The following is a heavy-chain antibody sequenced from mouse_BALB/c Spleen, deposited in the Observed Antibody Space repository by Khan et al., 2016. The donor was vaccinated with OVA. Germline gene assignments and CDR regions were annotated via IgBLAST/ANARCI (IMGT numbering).Heavy chain of an antibody. V-gene: IGHV3-2*02. D-gene: IGHD1-1*01. CDR1: GYSITSNYA. CDR2: ISYSGLT. CDR3: ARATFYGYSMGY. J-gene: IGHJ4*01. Sequence: EVQLQESGPGLVKPSQSLSLTCTVTGYSITSNYAWNWIRQFPGNKLEWMGYISYSGLTSYNPSLKSRISITRDTSKNQFFLQLNSVTTEDTATXYWARATFYGYSMGYWGQGTSVTVSS.